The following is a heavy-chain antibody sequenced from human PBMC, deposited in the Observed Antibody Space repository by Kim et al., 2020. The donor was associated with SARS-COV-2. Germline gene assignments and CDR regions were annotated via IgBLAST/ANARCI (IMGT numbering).Heavy chain of an antibody. CDR3: AREQYSSGWYGPIDYYGMDV. CDR1: GYTFTSYG. V-gene: IGHV1-18*01. Sequence: ASVKVSCKASGYTFTSYGISWVRQAPGQGLEWMGWISAYNGNTNYAQKLQGRVTMTTDTSTSTAYMELRSLRSDDTAVYYCAREQYSSGWYGPIDYYGMDVWGQGTTVTVSS. D-gene: IGHD6-19*01. CDR2: ISAYNGNT. J-gene: IGHJ6*02.